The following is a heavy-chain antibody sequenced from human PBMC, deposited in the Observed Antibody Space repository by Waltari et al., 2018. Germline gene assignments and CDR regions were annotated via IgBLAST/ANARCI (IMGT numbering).Heavy chain of an antibody. CDR1: GFTFSSYG. CDR3: AKDRSALDY. D-gene: IGHD3-3*01. V-gene: IGHV3-30*02. Sequence: QVQLVESGGGVVQPGGSLRLSCAASGFTFSSYGMPWVRQAPGKGLEWVAFIRYDGSNKYYADSVKGRFTISRDNSKNTLYLQMNSLRAEDTAVYYCAKDRSALDYWGQGTLVTVSS. J-gene: IGHJ4*02. CDR2: IRYDGSNK.